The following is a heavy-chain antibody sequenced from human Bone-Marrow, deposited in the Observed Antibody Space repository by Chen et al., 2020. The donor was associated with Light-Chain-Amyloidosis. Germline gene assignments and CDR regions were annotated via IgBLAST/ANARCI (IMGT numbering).Heavy chain of an antibody. J-gene: IGHJ4*02. D-gene: IGHD3-10*01. CDR1: GFNFSSFG. CDR2: VSGSTVST. CDR3: TRKGGYFDF. Sequence: EVQLVESGGGWVQPGGSLRPSCATFGFNFSSFGMSWVRQAPGKGLEWVSTVSGSTVSTYYAGAVKGRFIISRDNSKSTLYLQMNSLRAGDTAVYFCTRKGGYFDFWGQGSLVTVSS. V-gene: IGHV3-23*04.